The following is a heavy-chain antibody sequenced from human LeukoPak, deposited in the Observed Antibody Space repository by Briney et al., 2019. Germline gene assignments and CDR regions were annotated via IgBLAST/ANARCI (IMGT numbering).Heavy chain of an antibody. J-gene: IGHJ2*01. D-gene: IGHD5-12*01. V-gene: IGHV4-31*03. CDR2: IYYSGST. CDR1: GGSISSGGYY. Sequence: PSQTLSLTCTVSGGSISSGGYYWSWIRQHPGKGLEWIGYIYYSGSTYYNPSLKSRVTISVDTSKNQFSLKLSSVTAADTAVYHCARDRGGYDFRYFDLWGRGTLVTVSS. CDR3: ARDRGGYDFRYFDL.